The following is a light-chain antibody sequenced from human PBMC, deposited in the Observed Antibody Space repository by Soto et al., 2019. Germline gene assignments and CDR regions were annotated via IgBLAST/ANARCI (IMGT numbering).Light chain of an antibody. J-gene: IGKJ1*01. Sequence: DIVLTQSPDTLSLSPGESATLSCRASQILVRYLACYQQKPRQAPMLLIYDASHMATGIPDRFSGRGSGTDFILAISRLEPEDVTVDDCRQYGSSPRTYGDVTKVDI. CDR3: RQYGSSPRT. CDR2: DAS. CDR1: QILVRY. V-gene: IGKV3-20*01.